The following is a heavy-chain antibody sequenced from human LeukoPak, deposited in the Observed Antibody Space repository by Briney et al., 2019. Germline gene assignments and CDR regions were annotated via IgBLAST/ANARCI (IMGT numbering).Heavy chain of an antibody. CDR1: GFTSSKYW. CDR3: ARDHSQLTLDY. D-gene: IGHD1-1*01. Sequence: GGSLRLSCVVSGFTSSKYWMSWLRQAPGKGLEWVAVISYDGSNKYYADSVKGRFTISRDNSKNTLYLQMNSLRAGDTAVYYCARDHSQLTLDYWGQGTLVTVSS. J-gene: IGHJ4*02. CDR2: ISYDGSNK. V-gene: IGHV3-30*03.